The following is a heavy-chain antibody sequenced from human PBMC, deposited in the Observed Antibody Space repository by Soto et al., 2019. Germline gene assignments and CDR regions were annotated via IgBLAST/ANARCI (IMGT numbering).Heavy chain of an antibody. CDR1: GFTFSSYS. D-gene: IGHD6-13*01. Sequence: EVQLVESGGGLVKPGGSLRLSCAASGFTFSSYSMNWVRQAPGKGLEWVSSISSSSSYIYYADSVKGRFTISRDNAMNSLYLQMNSLRAEDTVVYYCARGGSSWRSYWGQGTLVTVSS. V-gene: IGHV3-21*01. J-gene: IGHJ4*02. CDR3: ARGGSSWRSY. CDR2: ISSSSSYI.